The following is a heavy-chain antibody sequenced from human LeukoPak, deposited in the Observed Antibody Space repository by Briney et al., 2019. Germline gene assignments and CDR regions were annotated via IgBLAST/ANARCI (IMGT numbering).Heavy chain of an antibody. CDR2: IYYSGST. J-gene: IGHJ5*02. Sequence: SETLSLTCTVSGGAISSSSYYWGWIRQPPGKGLEWIGSIYYSGSTYYNPSLKSRVTISVDTSKNQFSLKLSSVTAADTAVYYCARSSGYSSSGGLNWFDTWGQGTLVTVSS. D-gene: IGHD6-13*01. CDR3: ARSSGYSSSGGLNWFDT. CDR1: GGAISSSSYY. V-gene: IGHV4-39*01.